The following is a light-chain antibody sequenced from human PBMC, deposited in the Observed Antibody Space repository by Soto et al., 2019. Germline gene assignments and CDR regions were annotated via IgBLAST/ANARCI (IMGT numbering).Light chain of an antibody. J-gene: IGKJ4*01. V-gene: IGKV3-15*01. Sequence: EIMMTQSPATVSVSPGERATLSCRASQSIRTNVAWYQQKPGQALRLLIYDASTRATGLSSRFSGRGSGTQFTLTISSLQSEDVAIYYCQQYNDWPPLTFGGGTRLEI. CDR2: DAS. CDR1: QSIRTN. CDR3: QQYNDWPPLT.